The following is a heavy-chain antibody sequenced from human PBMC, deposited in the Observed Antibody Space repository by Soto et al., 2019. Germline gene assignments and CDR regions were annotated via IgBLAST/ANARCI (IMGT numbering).Heavy chain of an antibody. Sequence: GSLRLSCAAAGFTFRSYAMSWVRQAPGKGLDWVSAISGSGGSTYYADSVKGRFTISRDNSKNTLYLQMNSLRAEDTAVFYFASQEGGLWFGELSLPYWGQGTLVTVSS. CDR3: ASQEGGLWFGELSLPY. J-gene: IGHJ4*02. D-gene: IGHD3-10*01. CDR1: GFTFRSYA. V-gene: IGHV3-23*01. CDR2: ISGSGGST.